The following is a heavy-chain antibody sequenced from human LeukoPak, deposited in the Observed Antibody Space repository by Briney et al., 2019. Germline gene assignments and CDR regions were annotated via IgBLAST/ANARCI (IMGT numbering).Heavy chain of an antibody. Sequence: ASVKVSCKASGYTFTGYYMHWVRQAPGQGLEWMGWINPNSGGTNYAQKFQGRVTMTRDTSISTAYMELSRLRSDDTAVYYCARGYYGSGSYHQFDYWGQGTLVTVSS. CDR1: GYTFTGYY. CDR3: ARGYYGSGSYHQFDY. J-gene: IGHJ4*02. CDR2: INPNSGGT. D-gene: IGHD3-10*01. V-gene: IGHV1-2*02.